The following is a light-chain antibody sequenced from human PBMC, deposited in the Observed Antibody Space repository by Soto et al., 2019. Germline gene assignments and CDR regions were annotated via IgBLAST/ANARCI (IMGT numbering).Light chain of an antibody. V-gene: IGKV3-20*01. CDR3: QQWFT. Sequence: EVVMTQSPATLSVSPGEGVTLSCRASQGIGDTLAWYQHKPGQTPRLLIYGASSRATGIPDRFSGSGSGTDFTLTISRLEPEDFAVYYCQQWFTFGPGTKVDIK. J-gene: IGKJ3*01. CDR1: QGIGDT. CDR2: GAS.